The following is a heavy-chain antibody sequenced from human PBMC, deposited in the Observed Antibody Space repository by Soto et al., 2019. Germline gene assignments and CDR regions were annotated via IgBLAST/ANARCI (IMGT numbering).Heavy chain of an antibody. Sequence: QVQLVESGGGVVQPGRSLRLSCAASGFTFSSYAMHWVRQVPGKGPEWVAVISYDGSNKYYADSVKGRFTISRDNSKNTLYLQMNSLRAEDTAVYYCARPLWRDDYNWGYFDLWGRGTLVTVSS. D-gene: IGHD4-4*01. CDR3: ARPLWRDDYNWGYFDL. CDR1: GFTFSSYA. CDR2: ISYDGSNK. J-gene: IGHJ2*01. V-gene: IGHV3-30-3*01.